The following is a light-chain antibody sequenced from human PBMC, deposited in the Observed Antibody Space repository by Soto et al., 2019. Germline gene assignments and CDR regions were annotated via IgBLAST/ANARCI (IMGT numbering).Light chain of an antibody. CDR3: LQDYNYPRT. J-gene: IGKJ1*01. V-gene: IGKV1-6*01. CDR2: EAS. CDR1: QDIGKD. Sequence: AIQMTQSPSSLSASVGDTVTFTCRASQDIGKDLGWYQQKPGEAPVLLIYEASTAQSGVPSRFTGSGFGTEFTLTIISLQPEDFATYYCLQDYNYPRTFGLGTMVEIK.